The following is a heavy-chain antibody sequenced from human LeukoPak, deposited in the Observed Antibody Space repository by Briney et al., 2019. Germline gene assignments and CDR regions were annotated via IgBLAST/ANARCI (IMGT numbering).Heavy chain of an antibody. V-gene: IGHV4-34*01. CDR2: INHSGST. Sequence: SETLSLTCAVYGGSFSGYYWSWIRQPPGKGLEWIGEINHSGSTNYNPSLKSRVTISVGTSKNQFSLKPSSVTAADTAVYYCARGTMVRGVILHWGQGTLVTVSS. CDR1: GGSFSGYY. CDR3: ARGTMVRGVILH. J-gene: IGHJ4*02. D-gene: IGHD3-10*01.